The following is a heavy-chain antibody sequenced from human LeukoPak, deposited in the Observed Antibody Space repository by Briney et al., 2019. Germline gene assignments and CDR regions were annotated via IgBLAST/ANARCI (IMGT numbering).Heavy chain of an antibody. CDR3: AKSPGYCATTSCFSGLDV. Sequence: GGSLRLSCAASGFTFSSYWMHWVRQAPGKGLVWVSRINSDGSSTSYADSVKGRFTISRDNAKNSLYLQMNNLRTEDTALYYCAKSPGYCATTSCFSGLDVWGHGTTVTVSS. V-gene: IGHV3-74*01. D-gene: IGHD2-2*01. J-gene: IGHJ6*02. CDR1: GFTFSSYW. CDR2: INSDGSST.